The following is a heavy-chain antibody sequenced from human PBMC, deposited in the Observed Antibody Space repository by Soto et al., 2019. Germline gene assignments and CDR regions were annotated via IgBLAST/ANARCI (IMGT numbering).Heavy chain of an antibody. D-gene: IGHD1-26*01. V-gene: IGHV3-23*01. CDR2: ISDSGGST. J-gene: IGHJ6*02. CDR1: GFTFSSFA. CDR3: AREAVGGTTEYYYYYGMDV. Sequence: GGSLRLSCAASGFTFSSFAMNWVRQAPGKGLEWVSSISDSGGSTYYADSVKGRFTISRDNSKKTLYLQMNSLRAEDTAVYYCAREAVGGTTEYYYYYGMDVWGQGTTVTVSS.